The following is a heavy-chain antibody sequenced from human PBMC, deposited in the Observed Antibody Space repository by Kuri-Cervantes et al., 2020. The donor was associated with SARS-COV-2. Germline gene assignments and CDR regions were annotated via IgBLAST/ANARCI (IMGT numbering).Heavy chain of an antibody. V-gene: IGHV3-30*03. CDR1: GFIFRSYG. J-gene: IGHJ4*02. CDR2: ISHDGSNE. D-gene: IGHD1-1*01. Sequence: GESLKISCAASGFIFRSYGMNWVRQAPGKGLEWVAFISHDGSNEYYGDSVKGRITISRDNSKNMLFLQMNSLRAEDTAVYYCVRDGDHWNFDYWGQGNLVNVSS. CDR3: VRDGDHWNFDY.